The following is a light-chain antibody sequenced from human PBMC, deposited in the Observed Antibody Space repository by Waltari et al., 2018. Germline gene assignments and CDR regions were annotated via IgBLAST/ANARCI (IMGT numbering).Light chain of an antibody. Sequence: QSVLTQPPSVSAAPGQRVTISCSGGGSTIGNNYVSWYRQFPGTAPKLLIYEDSERPSGIPGRFSGSKSGTSATLDITGLQAGDEADYYCGTWDSSLSGAVFGGGTHLTVL. J-gene: IGLJ7*01. CDR2: EDS. CDR1: GSTIGNNY. V-gene: IGLV1-51*02. CDR3: GTWDSSLSGAV.